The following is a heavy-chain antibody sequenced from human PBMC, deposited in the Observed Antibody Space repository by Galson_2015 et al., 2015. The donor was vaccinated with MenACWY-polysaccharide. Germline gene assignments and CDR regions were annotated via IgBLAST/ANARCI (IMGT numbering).Heavy chain of an antibody. CDR3: ARDRDSSGYTYFGS. Sequence: LSLTCAVSGGSISSGFYSWRWIRQPPGRGLEWIGSISHSGSTSYSPSLHSRVTISVDRSTNPFSLKLSSVTAADSAVYYCARDRDSSGYTYFGSWGRGALVTVSS. D-gene: IGHD3-22*01. CDR1: GGSISSGFYS. J-gene: IGHJ4*02. V-gene: IGHV4-30-2*01. CDR2: ISHSGST.